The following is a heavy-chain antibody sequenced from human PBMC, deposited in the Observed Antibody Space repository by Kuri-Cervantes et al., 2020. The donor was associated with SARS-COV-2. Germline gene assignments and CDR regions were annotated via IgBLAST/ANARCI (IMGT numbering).Heavy chain of an antibody. D-gene: IGHD4-11*01. CDR1: GYTFTGYY. CDR2: INPNSGGT. V-gene: IGHV1-2*02. CDR3: ARLPDYSHYYDDAFDI. J-gene: IGHJ3*02. Sequence: ASVKVSCKASGYTFTGYYMHWVRQAPGQGLEWMGWINPNSGGTNYAQKFQGRVTMTRDTSISTAYMELSRLRSDDTAVYYCARLPDYSHYYDDAFDIWGQGTMVTVSS.